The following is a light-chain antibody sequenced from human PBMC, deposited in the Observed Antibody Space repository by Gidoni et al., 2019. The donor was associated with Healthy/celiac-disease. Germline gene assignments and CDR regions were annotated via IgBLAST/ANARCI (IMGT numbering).Light chain of an antibody. V-gene: IGKV3D-11*01. J-gene: IGKJ2*01. CDR2: DAS. CDR1: QGVSSY. CDR3: QQRSNWPYT. Sequence: IVLTPSPATLSLSPGERATLSCRASQGVSSYLAWYQQKAGQPPRLLIYDASNRATGIPARFSGSGPGTDFTLTISSREPEDFAVYYCQQRSNWPYTFGQGTKVEIK.